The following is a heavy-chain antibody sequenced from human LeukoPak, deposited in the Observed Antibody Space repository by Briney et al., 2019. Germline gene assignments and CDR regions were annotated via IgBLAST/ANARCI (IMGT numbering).Heavy chain of an antibody. V-gene: IGHV3-33*01. CDR2: IWYDGTNT. Sequence: PGGSLRLSCAASGFTFSRYGMHWDRQSPGKGLQWVAAIWYDGTNTYYEDSVKGRFTISRDKSKNMVYLEMNSLRADDTAVYYCARGMKEGYSYDMDLKWYFDCWGQGNLVTVSS. D-gene: IGHD5-18*01. J-gene: IGHJ4*02. CDR3: ARGMKEGYSYDMDLKWYFDC. CDR1: GFTFSRYG.